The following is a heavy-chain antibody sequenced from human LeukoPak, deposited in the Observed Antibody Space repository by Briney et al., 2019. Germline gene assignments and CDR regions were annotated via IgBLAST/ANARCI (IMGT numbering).Heavy chain of an antibody. CDR1: GFTFSSYA. Sequence: GGSLRLSCAASGFTFSSYAMSWVRKAPGKGLEWVSVISGSGASAYYTDSVKGRFTISRDNSKNTLYLQMNSLRAEDTAVYYCAKVVETAMVVSDYFDYWGQGTLVTVSS. V-gene: IGHV3-23*01. CDR3: AKVVETAMVVSDYFDY. D-gene: IGHD5-18*01. J-gene: IGHJ4*02. CDR2: ISGSGASA.